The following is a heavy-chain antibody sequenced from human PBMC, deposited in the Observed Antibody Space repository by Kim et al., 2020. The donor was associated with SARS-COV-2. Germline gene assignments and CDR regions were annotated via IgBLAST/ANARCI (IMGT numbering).Heavy chain of an antibody. CDR2: IHSDHPDDDK. V-gene: IGHV2-5*02. CDR3: AYIPEGYGALILY. CDR1: GFSFDTLQLG. J-gene: IGHJ4*02. D-gene: IGHD3-16*01. Sequence: SGPTLVKPTQTLTLTCSLSGFSFDTLQLGVAWIRQPPGKALEWLASIHSDHPDDDKRYRPSLKNRLTISQDTSKNEVVLTMTNMAPVDTGTYYCAYIPEGYGALILYRGLGGPGTVSS.